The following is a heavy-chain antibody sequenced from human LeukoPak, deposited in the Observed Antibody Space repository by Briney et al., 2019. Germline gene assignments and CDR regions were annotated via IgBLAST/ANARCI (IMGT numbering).Heavy chain of an antibody. D-gene: IGHD4-17*01. Sequence: SETLSLPCSVSGGSISSSSYYWRRIRQPPGKGQEWNGSIYYSGSTYYNPSLKSRVTISVDTSKNQFSLKLSSVTAADTAVYYCARERRGLNLRSDHFDYWGQGTLVTVSS. J-gene: IGHJ4*02. CDR2: IYYSGST. CDR1: GGSISSSSYY. V-gene: IGHV4-39*07. CDR3: ARERRGLNLRSDHFDY.